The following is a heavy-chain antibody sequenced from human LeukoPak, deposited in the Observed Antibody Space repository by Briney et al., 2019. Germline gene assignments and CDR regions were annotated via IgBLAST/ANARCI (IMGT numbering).Heavy chain of an antibody. CDR2: INPNSGGT. J-gene: IGHJ5*02. CDR1: GYTFTGYY. Sequence: ASVKVSCKASGYTFTGYYMHWVRQAPGQGLEWMGWINPNSGGTNYAQKFQGRVTMTRDTSISTAYMELSRLRSDDTAVYYCARVFDIVVVPAAIWFDPWGQGTLVTVSS. V-gene: IGHV1-2*02. D-gene: IGHD2-2*01. CDR3: ARVFDIVVVPAAIWFDP.